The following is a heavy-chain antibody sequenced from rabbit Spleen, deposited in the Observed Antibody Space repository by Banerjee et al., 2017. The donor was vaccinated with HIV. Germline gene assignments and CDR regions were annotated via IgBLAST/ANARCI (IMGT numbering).Heavy chain of an antibody. V-gene: IGHV1S7*01. Sequence: QLVETGGHLVQPGGSLTLSCKAYGFTISNYWMNWVRQAPGKGLEWIGYIDPVFGITYYANWVNGRFSISRENAQNTVFLQLNSLTAADTATYFCVRDKASTSGDYGPYYFDLWGPGTLVTVS. CDR2: IDPVFGIT. CDR3: VRDKASTSGDYGPYYFDL. J-gene: IGHJ4*01. D-gene: IGHD1-1*01. CDR1: GFTISNYW.